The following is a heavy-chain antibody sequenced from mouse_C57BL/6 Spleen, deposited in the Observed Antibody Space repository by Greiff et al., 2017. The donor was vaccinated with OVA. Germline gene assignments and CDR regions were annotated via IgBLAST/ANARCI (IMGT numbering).Heavy chain of an antibody. CDR1: GYTFTDYY. CDR2: INPYNGGT. J-gene: IGHJ2*01. Sequence: VQLQQSGPVLVKPGASVKMSCKASGYTFTDYYMNWVKQSHGKSLEWIGVINPYNGGTSYNQKFKGKATLTVDKSSSTAYMELNSLTSEDSAVYYCARERDWDGYFDYWGQGTTLTVSS. V-gene: IGHV1-19*01. CDR3: ARERDWDGYFDY. D-gene: IGHD4-1*01.